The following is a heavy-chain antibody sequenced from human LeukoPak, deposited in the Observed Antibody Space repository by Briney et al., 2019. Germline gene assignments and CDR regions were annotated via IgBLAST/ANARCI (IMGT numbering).Heavy chain of an antibody. V-gene: IGHV1-69*13. J-gene: IGHJ6*03. CDR2: IIPIFGTA. Sequence: SVKVSCKASGGTFSSYAISWVRQAPGQGLEWMGGIIPIFGTANYAQKFQGRVTITADESTSTAYMELSSLRSEDTAVYYCASYSYGFTPYYYYMDVWGKGTTVTVSS. D-gene: IGHD5-18*01. CDR3: ASYSYGFTPYYYYMDV. CDR1: GGTFSSYA.